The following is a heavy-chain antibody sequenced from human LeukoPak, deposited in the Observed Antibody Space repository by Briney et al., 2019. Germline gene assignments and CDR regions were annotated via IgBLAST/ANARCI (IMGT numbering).Heavy chain of an antibody. J-gene: IGHJ4*02. CDR2: IYSGESGGST. Sequence: GGSLRLSCAVSGFSVSSNYMSWVRQAPGKGLEWISVIYSGESGGSTYYADSVMGRFTISRDNSKNTLYLQLNSLSADDTAVYYCARNSGWYGVSWGQGTLVTVSS. CDR3: ARNSGWYGVS. D-gene: IGHD6-19*01. CDR1: GFSVSSNY. V-gene: IGHV3-53*01.